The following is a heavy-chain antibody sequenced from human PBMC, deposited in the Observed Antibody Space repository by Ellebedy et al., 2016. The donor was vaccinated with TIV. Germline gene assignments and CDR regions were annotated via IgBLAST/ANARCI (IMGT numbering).Heavy chain of an antibody. CDR2: FSGGGGNT. CDR1: GFTFSSFA. V-gene: IGHV3-23*01. J-gene: IGHJ3*01. Sequence: GGSLRLSCAASGFTFSSFAMSWVRQAPGNGLELVSVFSGGGGNTEYADSVKGRFTISRDNSKNTLNLQMNTLRAEDTALYYCAKSHDTSGYHYIGAFDVWGQGTTVTVSS. D-gene: IGHD3-22*01. CDR3: AKSHDTSGYHYIGAFDV.